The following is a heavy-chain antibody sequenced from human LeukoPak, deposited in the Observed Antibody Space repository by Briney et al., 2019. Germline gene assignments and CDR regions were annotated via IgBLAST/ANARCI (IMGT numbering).Heavy chain of an antibody. CDR1: GYTFTSYA. CDR3: ARESRKYGFWSGYCH. V-gene: IGHV1-3*01. CDR2: INAGNDNT. J-gene: IGHJ4*02. Sequence: ASVKVSCKASGYTFTSYAMHWVRQAPGQRLEWMGWINAGNDNTKYSQKFQGRVTITRDTSASTSHMELSSLRSEDTAVYYCARESRKYGFWSGYCHWGQGTLVTVSS. D-gene: IGHD3-3*01.